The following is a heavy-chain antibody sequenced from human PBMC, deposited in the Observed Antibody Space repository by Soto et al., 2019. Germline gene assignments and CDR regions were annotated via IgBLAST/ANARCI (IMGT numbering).Heavy chain of an antibody. J-gene: IGHJ4*02. D-gene: IGHD1-1*01. V-gene: IGHV3-15*04. CDR2: IDDKGTT. CDR3: TTDEEDNGNDGDFDY. CDR1: GLPFSKAW. Sequence: EVHLAESGGDLVKPGGSLRLSCAVSGLPFSKAWMSWVRQAPGKGLEWVGRIDDKGTTDYAAPVKDRFTISRDDSQNMVYLQMYSLTTEGTDVDYCTTDEEDNGNDGDFDYWGQGTLVTVSS.